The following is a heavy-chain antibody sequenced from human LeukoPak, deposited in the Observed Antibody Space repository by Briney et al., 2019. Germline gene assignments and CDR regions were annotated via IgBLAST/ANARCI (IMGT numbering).Heavy chain of an antibody. D-gene: IGHD5-24*01. CDR1: GFTISDYS. Sequence: GSLRPSCAASGFTISDYSMNWVRQAPGKGLEWVSYIGIDSGNTNYADSVKGRFTISGDKAKNSLYLQMNSLRVEDTAVYYCARDYKYAFDNWGQGTLVTVSS. CDR3: ARDYKYAFDN. V-gene: IGHV3-48*01. CDR2: IGIDSGNT. J-gene: IGHJ4*02.